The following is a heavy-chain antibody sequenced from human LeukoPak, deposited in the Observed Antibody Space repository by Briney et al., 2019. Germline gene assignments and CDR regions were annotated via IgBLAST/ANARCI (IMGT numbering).Heavy chain of an antibody. V-gene: IGHV3-23*01. CDR3: AKHTAGASGFDF. Sequence: GGSLRLSCAACGFTFSTYAMTWVRQAPGKGLEWVSTISGSVSTTYSAASVKGRFTIPRDNSKNTLYLQMNTLRAEDTALYYCAKHTAGASGFDFWGQGALVTVSS. J-gene: IGHJ4*02. D-gene: IGHD1-26*01. CDR2: ISGSVSTT. CDR1: GFTFSTYA.